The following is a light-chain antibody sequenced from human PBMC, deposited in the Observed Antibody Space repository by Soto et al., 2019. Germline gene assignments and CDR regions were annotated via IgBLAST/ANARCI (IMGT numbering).Light chain of an antibody. CDR1: QSVSSSY. CDR3: QQYGSSPPWS. V-gene: IGKV3-20*01. Sequence: EIVLAQSPGTLSLSPGERATLSCRASQSVSSSYLAWYQQKPGQAPSLLIYAASNRAAGIPDRFSGSGSGTDFTLTISRLEPEDFAVYYCQQYGSSPPWSFGPGTKVEIK. CDR2: AAS. J-gene: IGKJ1*01.